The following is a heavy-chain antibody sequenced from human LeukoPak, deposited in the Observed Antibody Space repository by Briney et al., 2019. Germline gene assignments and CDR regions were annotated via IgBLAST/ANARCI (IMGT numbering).Heavy chain of an antibody. Sequence: ASVKVSCKASGYTFTGYYVHWVRQAPGQGLEWMGWINPNSGGTNYAQKFQGRVTMTGDTSISTAYMELSRLRSDDTAVYYCARRGYSGYDYFSDYWGQGTLVTVSS. CDR3: ARRGYSGYDYFSDY. J-gene: IGHJ4*02. CDR1: GYTFTGYY. CDR2: INPNSGGT. V-gene: IGHV1-2*02. D-gene: IGHD5-12*01.